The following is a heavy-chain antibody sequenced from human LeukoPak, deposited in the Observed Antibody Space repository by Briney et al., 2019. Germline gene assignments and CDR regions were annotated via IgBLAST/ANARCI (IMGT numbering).Heavy chain of an antibody. V-gene: IGHV1-2*02. CDR1: GYTFTGYY. D-gene: IGHD5-24*01. Sequence: AASVKVSCKASGYTFTGYYMHWVRQAPGQGLEWMGWINPNSGGTDYAQKFQGRVTMTRDTSISTAYMELSGLRSDDTAVYYCAREEYTAGRDGYNSWGQGTLVTVSS. CDR3: AREEYTAGRDGYNS. J-gene: IGHJ4*02. CDR2: INPNSGGT.